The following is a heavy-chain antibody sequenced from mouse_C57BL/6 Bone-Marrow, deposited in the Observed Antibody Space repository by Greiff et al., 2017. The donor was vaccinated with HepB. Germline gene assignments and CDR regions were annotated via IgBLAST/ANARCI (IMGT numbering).Heavy chain of an antibody. CDR2: IDPETGGT. CDR1: GYTFTDYE. V-gene: IGHV1-15*01. D-gene: IGHD2-3*01. Sequence: VKVVESGAELVRPGASVTLSCKASGYTFTDYEMHWVKQTPVHGLEWIGAIDPETGGTAYNQKFKGKAILTADKSSSTAYMELRSLTSEDSAVYYCTGYDGYYSDYWGQGTTLTVSS. J-gene: IGHJ2*01. CDR3: TGYDGYYSDY.